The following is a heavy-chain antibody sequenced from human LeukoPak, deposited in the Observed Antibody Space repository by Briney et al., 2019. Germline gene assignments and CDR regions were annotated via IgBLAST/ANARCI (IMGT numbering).Heavy chain of an antibody. V-gene: IGHV4-39*07. CDR3: ARDQYGDYAYYYYYYMDV. D-gene: IGHD4-17*01. CDR2: IYYSGST. CDR1: GGSISSSSYY. Sequence: KASETLSLTCTVSGGSISSSSYYWGWIRQPPGKGLEWIGSIYYSGSTYYNPSLKSRVTISVDTSKNQFSLKLSSVTAADTAVYYCARDQYGDYAYYYYYYMDVWGKGTTVTISS. J-gene: IGHJ6*03.